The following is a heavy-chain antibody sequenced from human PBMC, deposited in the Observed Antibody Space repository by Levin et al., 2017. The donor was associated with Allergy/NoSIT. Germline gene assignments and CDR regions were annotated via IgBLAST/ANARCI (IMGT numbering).Heavy chain of an antibody. CDR3: AKDSYDSSGYFRLWI. CDR2: ISWNSGSI. CDR1: GFTFDDYA. J-gene: IGHJ4*02. V-gene: IGHV3-9*01. Sequence: HPGGSLRLSCAASGFTFDDYAMHWVRQAPGKGLEWVSGISWNSGSIGYADSVKGRFTISRDNAKNSLYLQMNSLRAEDTALYYCAKDSYDSSGYFRLWIWGQGTLVTVSS. D-gene: IGHD3-22*01.